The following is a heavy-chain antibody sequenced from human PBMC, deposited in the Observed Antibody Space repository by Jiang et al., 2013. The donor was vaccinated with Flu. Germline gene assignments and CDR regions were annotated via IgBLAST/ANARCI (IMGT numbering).Heavy chain of an antibody. Sequence: SGAEVKKPGASVKVSCKASGYTFTSYGISWVRQAPGQGLEWMGWISAYNGNTNYAQKLQGRVTMTTDTSTSTAYMELRSLRSDDTAVYYCARRAQGWNDVFPSDYGMDVWGQGTTVTVSS. CDR2: ISAYNGNT. V-gene: IGHV1-18*01. D-gene: IGHD1-1*01. CDR1: GYTFTSYG. J-gene: IGHJ6*02. CDR3: ARRAQGWNDVFPSDYGMDV.